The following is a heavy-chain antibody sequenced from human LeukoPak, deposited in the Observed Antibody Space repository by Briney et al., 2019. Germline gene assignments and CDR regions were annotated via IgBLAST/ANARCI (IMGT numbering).Heavy chain of an antibody. CDR2: ISPNSGGT. D-gene: IGHD4-23*01. CDR3: ARNYGGNSKFFDN. CDR1: GYTFTAYY. Sequence: ASVKVSCKASGYTFTAYYMHWVRQAPGQGLEWMGWISPNSGGTNYARNFQGRVTMTRDRSISTAYMELSGLRSDDTAVYYCARNYGGNSKFFDNWGQGTLVTVSS. V-gene: IGHV1-2*02. J-gene: IGHJ4*02.